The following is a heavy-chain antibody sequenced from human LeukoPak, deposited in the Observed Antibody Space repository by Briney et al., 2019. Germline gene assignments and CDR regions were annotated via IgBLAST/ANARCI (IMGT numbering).Heavy chain of an antibody. CDR1: GFTSSDYS. CDR3: ARGRGGDNSNWFDP. J-gene: IGHJ5*02. D-gene: IGHD4-23*01. V-gene: IGHV3-21*01. CDR2: IIKSGSHI. Sequence: PGGSLRLSCAASGFTSSDYSMNWVRQAPGKGLEWVSAIIKSGSHIYYADSVKGRFTISRDNANNSLYLQMTGLRAEDTAVYYCARGRGGDNSNWFDPWGPGTLVTVSS.